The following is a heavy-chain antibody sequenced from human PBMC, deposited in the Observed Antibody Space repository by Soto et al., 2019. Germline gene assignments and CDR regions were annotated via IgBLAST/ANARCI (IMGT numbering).Heavy chain of an antibody. CDR3: ARDRRGTIFGVVIIPTAYYYYGMDV. Sequence: LRLSCAASGFTFSSYGMHWVRQAPGKGLEWVAVIWYDGSNKYYADSVKGRFTISRDNSKNTLYLQMNSLRAEDTAVYYCARDRRGTIFGVVIIPTAYYYYGMDVWGQGTTVTVSS. V-gene: IGHV3-33*01. J-gene: IGHJ6*02. CDR1: GFTFSSYG. D-gene: IGHD3-3*01. CDR2: IWYDGSNK.